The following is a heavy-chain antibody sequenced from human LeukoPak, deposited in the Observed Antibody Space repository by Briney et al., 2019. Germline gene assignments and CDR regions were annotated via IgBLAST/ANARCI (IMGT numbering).Heavy chain of an antibody. CDR1: GFTFSSYS. Sequence: GGALRLSCAASGFTFSSYSMNWVRQAPGKGLEWVSSISSSSSYIYYADSVKGRFTISRDNAKNSLYLQMNSLRAEDTAVYYCARMGTGFDAFDIWGQGTMVTVSS. CDR3: ARMGTGFDAFDI. CDR2: ISSSSSYI. D-gene: IGHD1-1*01. J-gene: IGHJ3*02. V-gene: IGHV3-21*01.